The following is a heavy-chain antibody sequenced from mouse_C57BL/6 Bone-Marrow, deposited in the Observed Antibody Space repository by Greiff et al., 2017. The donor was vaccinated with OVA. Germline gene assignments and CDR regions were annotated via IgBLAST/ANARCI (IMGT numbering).Heavy chain of an antibody. Sequence: VQLVESGAELARPGASVKLSCKASGYTFTSYGISWVKQRTGQGLEWIGEIYPRSGNTYYNEKFKGKATLTADKSSSTAYMELRSLTSEDSAVYFCAREVDYDGYDDAMDYWGQGTSVTVSS. J-gene: IGHJ4*01. CDR2: IYPRSGNT. D-gene: IGHD2-3*01. V-gene: IGHV1-81*01. CDR3: AREVDYDGYDDAMDY. CDR1: GYTFTSYG.